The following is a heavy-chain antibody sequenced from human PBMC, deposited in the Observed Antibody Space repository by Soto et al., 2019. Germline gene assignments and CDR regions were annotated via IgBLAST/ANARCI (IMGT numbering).Heavy chain of an antibody. J-gene: IGHJ4*02. Sequence: QLQLQESGPGLVKPSETLSLTCTVSGGSISSSSYYWGWIRQPPGKGLEWIGSIYYSGSTYYNPSLKSRVTKSVDTSKNPCSRRLSSVTAADTAVYYCARLVYDSSGYRPGWGQGTLVTVSS. CDR3: ARLVYDSSGYRPG. D-gene: IGHD3-22*01. V-gene: IGHV4-39*02. CDR1: GGSISSSSYY. CDR2: IYYSGST.